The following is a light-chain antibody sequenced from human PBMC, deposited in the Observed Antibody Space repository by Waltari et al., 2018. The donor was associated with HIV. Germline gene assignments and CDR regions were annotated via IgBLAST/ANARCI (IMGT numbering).Light chain of an antibody. CDR2: EVK. V-gene: IGLV2-23*02. CDR3: CAYAGFSTYL. J-gene: IGLJ1*01. CDR1: SSDIGTYNL. Sequence: QSALTQSASVSASPGQSITISCTGSSSDIGTYNLVSWFQQHPGKAPRLLIYEVKNRPAWVSPRFSGSKSGNTASLTISGLQAADEADYHCCAYAGFSTYLFGPGTKVTVL.